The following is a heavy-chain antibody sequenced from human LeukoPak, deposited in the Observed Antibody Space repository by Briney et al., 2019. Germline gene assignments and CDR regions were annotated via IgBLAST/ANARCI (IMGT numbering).Heavy chain of an antibody. J-gene: IGHJ5*02. D-gene: IGHD6-13*01. CDR1: GYRFTNYW. V-gene: IGHV5-51*01. CDR2: IYPGDSDT. Sequence: GESLKISCQGSGYRFTNYWIGWVRQMPGKGLEWMGIIYPGDSDTRYSPSFQGQVIISADKSISTAYLQWSSLKASDTAMYYCARHGEQLAWENWFDPWGQGTLVTVSS. CDR3: ARHGEQLAWENWFDP.